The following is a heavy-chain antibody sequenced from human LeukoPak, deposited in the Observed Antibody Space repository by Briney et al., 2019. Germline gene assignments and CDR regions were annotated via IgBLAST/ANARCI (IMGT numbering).Heavy chain of an antibody. Sequence: GGSLRLSCAASGFTFGTYAMSWVRQAPGKGLAWVASVKSDGAGTHYADSVKGRFTISRDNSKNILYLQMNSLRAEDTAIYYCARCTTASSGWCNWLDPWGQGTLVTVSS. CDR3: ARCTTASSGWCNWLDP. CDR2: VKSDGAGT. V-gene: IGHV3-23*01. D-gene: IGHD3-22*01. J-gene: IGHJ5*02. CDR1: GFTFGTYA.